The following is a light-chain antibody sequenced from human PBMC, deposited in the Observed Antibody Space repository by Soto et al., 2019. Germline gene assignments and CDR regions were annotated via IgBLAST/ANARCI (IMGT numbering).Light chain of an antibody. Sequence: QSVLTQPPSVSAASGQKVTISCSGRSPNIGTNYVSWYQQLPGTAPKLLIYEHDKRPSGIPDRFSGSKSGTPATLGIAGLQSGDEADYYCGTWDSSLSVWVFGGGTKVTVL. CDR2: EHD. V-gene: IGLV1-51*02. CDR1: SPNIGTNY. J-gene: IGLJ3*02. CDR3: GTWDSSLSVWV.